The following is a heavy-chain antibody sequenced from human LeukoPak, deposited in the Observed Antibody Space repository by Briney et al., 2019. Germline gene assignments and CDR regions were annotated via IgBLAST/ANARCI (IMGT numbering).Heavy chain of an antibody. D-gene: IGHD3-10*01. CDR1: GYTFTGYY. V-gene: IGHV1-2*02. J-gene: IGHJ4*02. Sequence: ASVKVSCKASGYTFTGYYMHWVRQAPGQGLERMGWINPNSGGTNYAQKFQGRVTMTRDTSISTAYMELSRLRSDDTAVYYCAREQGILWFGVDYWGQGTLVTVSS. CDR3: AREQGILWFGVDY. CDR2: INPNSGGT.